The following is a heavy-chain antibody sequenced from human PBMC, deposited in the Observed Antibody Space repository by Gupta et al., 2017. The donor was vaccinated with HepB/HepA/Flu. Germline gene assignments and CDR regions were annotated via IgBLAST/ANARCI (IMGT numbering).Heavy chain of an antibody. Sequence: QVQLQQWGAGLLKPSETLSLTCAVYGGSFTGYYWSWTRQPPGKGLEWIGEINDSGSTNYNPSLKSRVTISVDTSKNQFSLKLSSVTAADTAVYYCAREGPLASAVPFDSWGQGTLVTVSS. CDR2: INDSGST. D-gene: IGHD6-13*01. V-gene: IGHV4-34*01. J-gene: IGHJ4*02. CDR1: GGSFTGYY. CDR3: AREGPLASAVPFDS.